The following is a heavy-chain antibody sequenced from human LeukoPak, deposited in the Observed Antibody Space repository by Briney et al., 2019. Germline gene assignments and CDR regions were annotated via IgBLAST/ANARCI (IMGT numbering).Heavy chain of an antibody. D-gene: IGHD6-13*01. Sequence: GESLKISCKGVGYSFTNYWIGWVRQMPGKGMEWMGVIYSGDSRVRYNPSFQGQVTISVDKSVSTAYLQWISLKASDTAMYYCACRDLSSTWSYPWGQGTLVTVSS. CDR1: GYSFTNYW. CDR3: ACRDLSSTWSYP. V-gene: IGHV5-51*01. J-gene: IGHJ5*02. CDR2: IYSGDSRV.